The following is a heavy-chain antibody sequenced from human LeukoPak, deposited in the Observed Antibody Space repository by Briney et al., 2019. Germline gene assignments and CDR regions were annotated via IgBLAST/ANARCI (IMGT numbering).Heavy chain of an antibody. Sequence: PGGSLRLSCAASGFTLSTYGMHWARKAPGKGLGWGDFLRYDGSNKYYADSVKGRFTISRDNSKNTLYLQMNSLRAEDTAVYYCAKDWGGITMIVAAHFWGQGTLVTVSS. CDR3: AKDWGGITMIVAAHF. J-gene: IGHJ4*02. CDR1: GFTLSTYG. V-gene: IGHV3-30*02. CDR2: LRYDGSNK. D-gene: IGHD3-22*01.